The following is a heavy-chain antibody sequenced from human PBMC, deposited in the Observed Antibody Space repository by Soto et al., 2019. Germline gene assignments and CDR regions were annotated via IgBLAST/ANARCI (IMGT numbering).Heavy chain of an antibody. J-gene: IGHJ3*02. CDR1: GDSVSSNSAA. V-gene: IGHV6-1*01. Sequence: KQSQTLSLTCAISGDSVSSNSAAWNWIRQSPSRGLEWLGRTYYRSKWYNDYAVSVKSRITINPDTSKNQFSLQLNSVTPEDTAVYYCAREAPIRFLEWPQDSGDAFDIWGQGTMVTVSS. CDR3: AREAPIRFLEWPQDSGDAFDI. CDR2: TYYRSKWYN. D-gene: IGHD3-3*01.